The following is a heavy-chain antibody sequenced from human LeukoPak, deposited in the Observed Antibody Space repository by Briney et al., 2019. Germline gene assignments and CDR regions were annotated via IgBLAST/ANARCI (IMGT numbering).Heavy chain of an antibody. D-gene: IGHD5-18*01. CDR1: GGSLSGYY. V-gene: IGHV4-34*01. Sequence: SETLSLTCTVSGGSLSGYYWSWIRQPPGKGLEWIGEINHSGSTNYNPSLKSRVTISVDTSKNQFSLKLSSVTAADTAVYYCAREGEYSYGYGDYWGQGTLVTVSS. J-gene: IGHJ4*02. CDR2: INHSGST. CDR3: AREGEYSYGYGDY.